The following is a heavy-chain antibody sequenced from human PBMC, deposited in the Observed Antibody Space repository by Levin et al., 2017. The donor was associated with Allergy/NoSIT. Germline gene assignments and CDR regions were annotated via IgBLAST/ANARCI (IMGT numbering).Heavy chain of an antibody. CDR2: MRYSGDTT. D-gene: IGHD1-26*01. CDR1: GFTFSSYT. CDR3: AKGLYSGSPHRAFNM. J-gene: IGHJ3*02. Sequence: PGESLKISCAASGFTFSSYTMTWVRQAPGKGLEWVSTMRYSGDTTHYADSVKGRFTISRDSSKDTLFLQMNSLRAEDTAVYYCAKGLYSGSPHRAFNMWGQGTMVTVSS. V-gene: IGHV3-23*01.